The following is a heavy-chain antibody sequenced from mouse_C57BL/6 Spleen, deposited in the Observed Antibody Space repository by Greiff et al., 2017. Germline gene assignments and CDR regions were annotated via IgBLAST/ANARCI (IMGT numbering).Heavy chain of an antibody. J-gene: IGHJ2*01. CDR1: GYTFTSYN. V-gene: IGHV1-12*01. CDR3: ARKGYGSSQGYFDY. CDR2: IYPGNGDT. Sequence: QVQLQQSGAELVRPGASVKMSCKASGYTFTSYNMHWVKQTPRQGLGWIGAIYPGNGDTSSTQKFKGKATLTVDKSSRTAYMHLSSLTSEDSAVYFCARKGYGSSQGYFDYWGQGTTLTVSS. D-gene: IGHD1-1*01.